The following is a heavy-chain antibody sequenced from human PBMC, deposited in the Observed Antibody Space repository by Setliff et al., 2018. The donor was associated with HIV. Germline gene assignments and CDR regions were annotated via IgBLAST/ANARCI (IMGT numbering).Heavy chain of an antibody. Sequence: PSETLSLTCTVPGGSISSSRYYWGWIRQPPGKGLDWIGYIYYSGSTYYNPSLKSRVTISLDTTTNQFALKLSSVTAADTAVYYCARLEYYYYMDVWGKGTTVTVSS. J-gene: IGHJ6*03. CDR3: ARLEYYYYMDV. CDR2: IYYSGST. CDR1: GGSISSSRYY. V-gene: IGHV4-39*01. D-gene: IGHD3-3*01.